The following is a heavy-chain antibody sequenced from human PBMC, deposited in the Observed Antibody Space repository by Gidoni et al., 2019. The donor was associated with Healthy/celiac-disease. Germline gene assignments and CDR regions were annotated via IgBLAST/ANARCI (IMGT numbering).Heavy chain of an antibody. V-gene: IGHV3-23*01. CDR2: ISGSGGST. Sequence: EVQLLESGGGLVQPGGSLRLSCEASGFTFSSYAMTWVRQAPGKGLEWVSVISGSGGSTYYADSVKGRFIISRDNSKNTLYLQMNSLRVEDTAVYYCAKLTVAGGSSRDYWGQGTLVTVSS. J-gene: IGHJ4*02. D-gene: IGHD6-19*01. CDR1: GFTFSSYA. CDR3: AKLTVAGGSSRDY.